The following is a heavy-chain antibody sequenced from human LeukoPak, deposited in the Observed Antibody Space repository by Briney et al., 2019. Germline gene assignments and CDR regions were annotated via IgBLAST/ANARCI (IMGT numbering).Heavy chain of an antibody. D-gene: IGHD2-15*01. CDR2: IYPGDSDT. V-gene: IGHV5-51*01. CDR1: GYXFTSYW. Sequence: GESLKISCNGSGYXFTSYWICWVRQMPGKGLEWMGIIYPGDSDTRYSPSFQGQVTISADKSISTAYLQWSSLKASDTAMYYCARPYCSGGSCYFDYWGQGTLVTVSS. CDR3: ARPYCSGGSCYFDY. J-gene: IGHJ4*02.